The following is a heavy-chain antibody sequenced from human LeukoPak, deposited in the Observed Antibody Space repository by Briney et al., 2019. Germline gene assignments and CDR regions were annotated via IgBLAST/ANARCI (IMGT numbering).Heavy chain of an antibody. D-gene: IGHD1-26*01. CDR2: IYSDGST. CDR3: ARERGRGRDSPWFDY. V-gene: IGHV3-53*01. J-gene: IGHJ4*02. Sequence: GGSLRLSCAASGFIVSGDFMSWVHQAPGKGLEWVSVIYSDGSTYYADSVKGRFTISRDNSKNTLDLQMTGLRAEDTAVYYCARERGRGRDSPWFDYWGQGTLVTVSS. CDR1: GFIVSGDF.